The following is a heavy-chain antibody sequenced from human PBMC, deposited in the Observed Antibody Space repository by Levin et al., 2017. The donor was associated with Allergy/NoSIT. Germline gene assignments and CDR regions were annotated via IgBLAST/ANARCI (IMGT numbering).Heavy chain of an antibody. CDR3: AKGPWWELLFTTTTGYYFDY. V-gene: IGHV3-30*18. CDR1: GFTFSSYG. D-gene: IGHD1-26*01. CDR2: ISYDGSNK. Sequence: GGSLRLSCAASGFTFSSYGMHWVRQAPGKGLEWVAVISYDGSNKYYADSVKGRFTISRDNSKNTLYLQMNSLRAEDTAVYYCAKGPWWELLFTTTTGYYFDYWGQGTLVTVSS. J-gene: IGHJ4*02.